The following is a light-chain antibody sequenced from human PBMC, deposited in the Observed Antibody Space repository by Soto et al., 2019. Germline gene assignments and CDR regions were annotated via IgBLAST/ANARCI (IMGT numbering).Light chain of an antibody. CDR3: QQYNSYPYT. V-gene: IGKV1-5*03. CDR2: KAS. J-gene: IGKJ2*01. Sequence: DIQMTQSPSTLSASVGDRVTITCRASQSISIWLAWYQQKPGKAPNLLIYKASTLESGVPSTFSGSGSGTEFTLTISCLQPDDFATYYCQQYNSYPYTFGQGTKVDIK. CDR1: QSISIW.